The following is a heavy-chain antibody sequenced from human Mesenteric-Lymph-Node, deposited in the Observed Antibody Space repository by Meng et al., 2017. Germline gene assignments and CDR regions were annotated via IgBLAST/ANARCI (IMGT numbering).Heavy chain of an antibody. CDR1: GYTFTSYA. V-gene: IGHV1-3*01. CDR3: ARDQNDFWSGYVLSPPAHWFDP. Sequence: ASVKVSCKASGYTFTSYAMHWVRQAPGQRLEWMGWINAGNGNTKYSQKFQGRVTITRDTSASTAYMELSSLRSEDTAVYYCARDQNDFWSGYVLSPPAHWFDPWGQGTLVTVSS. D-gene: IGHD3-3*01. J-gene: IGHJ5*02. CDR2: INAGNGNT.